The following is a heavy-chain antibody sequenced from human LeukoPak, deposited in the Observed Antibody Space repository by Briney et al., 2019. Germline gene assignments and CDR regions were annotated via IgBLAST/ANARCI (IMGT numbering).Heavy chain of an antibody. J-gene: IGHJ5*02. V-gene: IGHV3-30*02. CDR3: AKSILDDYGGNSS. D-gene: IGHD4-23*01. CDR2: IRYDGSNK. Sequence: PGRSLRLSCAASGFTFSSYGMHWVRQAPGKGLEWVAFIRYDGSNKYYADSVKGRFTISRDNSKNTLYLQMNSLRAEDTAVYYCAKSILDDYGGNSSWGQGTLVTVSS. CDR1: GFTFSSYG.